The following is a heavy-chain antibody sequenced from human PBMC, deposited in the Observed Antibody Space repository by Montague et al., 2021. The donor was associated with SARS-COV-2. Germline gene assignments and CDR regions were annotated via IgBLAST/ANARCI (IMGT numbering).Heavy chain of an antibody. Sequence: SETLSLTCTVSGGSISPYSWSWIWQSPGTGLEFIWYTSYSWSTDYNSSLTRRVPISIDTSKTQYSLKLSSVTAADTAVYYCANFRRSQLLFGTLYYGMDVWGQGTTVTVSS. CDR3: ANFRRSQLLFGTLYYGMDV. CDR2: TSYSWST. V-gene: IGHV4-59*12. CDR1: GGSISPYS. D-gene: IGHD2-2*01. J-gene: IGHJ6*02.